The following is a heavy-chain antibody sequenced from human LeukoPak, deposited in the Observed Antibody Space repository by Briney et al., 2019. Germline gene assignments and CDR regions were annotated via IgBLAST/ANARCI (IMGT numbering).Heavy chain of an antibody. J-gene: IGHJ5*02. CDR1: GYSSTYYY. Sequence: ASVKVSCKTSGYSSTYYYIHWVRQAPGQGLEWMGWINTKSGRTSSARKFQGRVTMTRDPSITTVYMDMAWLTSDDTAIYFCARADFIDAGPYLIGPWGQGTLVTVSS. D-gene: IGHD3-3*01. V-gene: IGHV1-2*02. CDR3: ARADFIDAGPYLIGP. CDR2: INTKSGRT.